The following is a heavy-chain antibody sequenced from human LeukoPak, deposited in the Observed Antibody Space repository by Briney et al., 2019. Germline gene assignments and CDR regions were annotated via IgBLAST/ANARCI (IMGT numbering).Heavy chain of an antibody. CDR3: ARVRGTLGFDY. J-gene: IGHJ4*02. CDR1: GGTFSSYA. CDR2: IIPIFGTA. Sequence: SVKVSCKASGGTFSSYAISWVRQAPGQGLEWMGRIIPIFGTANSAQKLQGRVTITTDESTSTAYMALSSLRSEDTAVYYCARVRGTLGFDYWGQGTLVTVSS. D-gene: IGHD2/OR15-2a*01. V-gene: IGHV1-69*05.